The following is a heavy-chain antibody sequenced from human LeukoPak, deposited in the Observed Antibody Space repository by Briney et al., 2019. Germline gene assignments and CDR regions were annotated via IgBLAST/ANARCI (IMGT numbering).Heavy chain of an antibody. D-gene: IGHD1-26*01. V-gene: IGHV4-4*07. CDR3: ARAQAPGSSTRGHPFDP. Sequence: SETLSLTCTVSGGSINSYWSWIRQPAGKGLEWIGRISGSGTITYNPALQSRLSISIDTSKNQFSLKLMSVTAADTAVYYCARAQAPGSSTRGHPFDPWGQGTLVTVSS. J-gene: IGHJ5*02. CDR1: GGSINSY. CDR2: ISGSGTI.